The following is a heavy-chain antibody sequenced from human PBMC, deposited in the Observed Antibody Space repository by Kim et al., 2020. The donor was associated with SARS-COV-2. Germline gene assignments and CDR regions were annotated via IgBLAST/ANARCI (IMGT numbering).Heavy chain of an antibody. J-gene: IGHJ4*02. CDR2: INSDGSST. V-gene: IGHV3-74*01. D-gene: IGHD3-9*01. CDR3: ARDYDILTGSDYFDY. CDR1: GFTFSSYW. Sequence: GGSLRLSCAASGFTFSSYWMHWVRQAPGKGLVWVSRINSDGSSTSYADSVKGRFTISRDNAKNTLYLQMNSLRAEDTAVYYCARDYDILTGSDYFDYWGQGTLVTVSS.